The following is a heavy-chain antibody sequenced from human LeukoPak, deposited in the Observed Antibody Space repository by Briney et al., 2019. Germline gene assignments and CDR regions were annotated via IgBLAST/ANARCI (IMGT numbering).Heavy chain of an antibody. D-gene: IGHD3-10*01. V-gene: IGHV4-30-2*01. J-gene: IGHJ4*02. CDR2: IYHSGST. CDR3: AADIPDYYGSGSGPLDY. CDR1: GGSISSGGYY. Sequence: SQTLSLTCTVSGGSISSGGYYWSWIRQPPGKGLEWIGYIYHSGSTYYNPSLKRRVTISVDRSKNQFSLKLSSVTAADTAVYYCAADIPDYYGSGSGPLDYWGQGTLVTVSS.